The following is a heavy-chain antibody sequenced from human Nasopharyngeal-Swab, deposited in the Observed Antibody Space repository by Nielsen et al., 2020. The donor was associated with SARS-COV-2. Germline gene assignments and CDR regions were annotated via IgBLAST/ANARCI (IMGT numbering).Heavy chain of an antibody. J-gene: IGHJ5*02. CDR2: ISVYNGNT. V-gene: IGHV1-18*01. Sequence: ASVKVSCKASRYTFTSHGINWLRQAPGQALEWLGWISVYNGNTNYAQKLLGRVTMTTDNSTSTAYMELTSLRSDDTAVYYCARALGYSRSSGGYFWLDPWGQGTLVTVSS. CDR3: ARALGYSRSSGGYFWLDP. CDR1: RYTFTSHG. D-gene: IGHD6-6*01.